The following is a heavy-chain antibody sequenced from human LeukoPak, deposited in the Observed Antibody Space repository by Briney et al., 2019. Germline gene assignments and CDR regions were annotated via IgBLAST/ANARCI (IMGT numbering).Heavy chain of an antibody. V-gene: IGHV1-18*01. CDR1: GGTFSRYA. Sequence: GASVKVSCKASGGTFSRYAISWVRQAPGQGVEWMVWISAYNGNTNYAQKLQGRVTMTTDTSTSTAYMELRSLRSDDTAVYYCARGNYYGSGSYFDYYYYYYMDVWGKGTTVTVSS. CDR3: ARGNYYGSGSYFDYYYYYYMDV. CDR2: ISAYNGNT. D-gene: IGHD3-10*01. J-gene: IGHJ6*03.